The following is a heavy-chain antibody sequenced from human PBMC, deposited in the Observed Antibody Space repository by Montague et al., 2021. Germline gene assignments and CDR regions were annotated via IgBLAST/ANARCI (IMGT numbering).Heavy chain of an antibody. V-gene: IGHV3-23*01. CDR1: GFTFRSYA. J-gene: IGHJ3*01. CDR3: ARILASAATWAFDF. D-gene: IGHD6-13*01. CDR2: ITASGATT. Sequence: SLRLSCAASGFTFRSYAMSWVRQSAGKGLEWVSTITASGATTYYEDSVKGRFTISRDNAKATLYLQMNSLRVDDTAVYYCARILASAATWAFDFGGQGTMVTASS.